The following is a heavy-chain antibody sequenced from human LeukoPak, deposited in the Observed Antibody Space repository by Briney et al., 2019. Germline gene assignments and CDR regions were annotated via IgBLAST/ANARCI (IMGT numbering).Heavy chain of an antibody. Sequence: GASVKLSCKASGYTFTSYGISWVRQAPGQGLEWMGWISAYNGNTNYAHTLQGRVTITTDTSKSTAYMELRSLRSGDTAVYYCARMAAAGTYPWFDPWGQGTLVTVSS. CDR3: ARMAAAGTYPWFDP. D-gene: IGHD6-13*01. V-gene: IGHV1-18*01. CDR1: GYTFTSYG. J-gene: IGHJ5*02. CDR2: ISAYNGNT.